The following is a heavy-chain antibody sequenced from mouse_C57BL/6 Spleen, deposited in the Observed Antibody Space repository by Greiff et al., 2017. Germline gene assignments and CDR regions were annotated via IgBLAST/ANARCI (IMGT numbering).Heavy chain of an antibody. CDR2: ISSGGDYI. Sequence: EVKLMESGEGLVKPGGSLKLSCAASGFTFSSYAMSWVRQTPEKRLEWVAYISSGGDYIYYADTVKGRFTISRDNARNTLYLQMSSLKSEDTAMYYCTRDPFYYDLDVWGTGTTVTVSS. D-gene: IGHD2-4*01. CDR1: GFTFSSYA. V-gene: IGHV5-9-1*02. J-gene: IGHJ1*03. CDR3: TRDPFYYDLDV.